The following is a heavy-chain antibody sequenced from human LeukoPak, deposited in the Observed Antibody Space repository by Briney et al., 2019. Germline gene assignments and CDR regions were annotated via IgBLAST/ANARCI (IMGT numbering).Heavy chain of an antibody. J-gene: IGHJ4*02. CDR2: ISSSGSTI. CDR3: ARVIVVVPAALGAPNGYYFDY. D-gene: IGHD2-2*01. CDR1: GFRFTSYW. Sequence: GGSLRLSGAASGFRFTSYWMTWVRQAPGKGLEWVSYISSSGSTIYYADSVKGRFTISRDNAKNSLYLQMNSLRAEDTAVYYCARVIVVVPAALGAPNGYYFDYWGQGTLVTVSS. V-gene: IGHV3-48*04.